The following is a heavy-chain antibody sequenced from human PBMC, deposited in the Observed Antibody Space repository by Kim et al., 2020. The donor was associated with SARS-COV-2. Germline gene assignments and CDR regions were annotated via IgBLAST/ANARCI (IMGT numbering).Heavy chain of an antibody. CDR2: ISSSSSYI. CDR3: ARDRGYSYGSFYFDY. Sequence: GGSLRLSCAASGFTFSSYSMNWVRQAPGKGLEWVSSISSSSSYIYYADSVKGRFTISRDNAKNSLHLQMNSLRAEDTAVYYCARDRGYSYGSFYFDYWGQGTLVTVSS. D-gene: IGHD5-18*01. V-gene: IGHV3-21*01. CDR1: GFTFSSYS. J-gene: IGHJ4*02.